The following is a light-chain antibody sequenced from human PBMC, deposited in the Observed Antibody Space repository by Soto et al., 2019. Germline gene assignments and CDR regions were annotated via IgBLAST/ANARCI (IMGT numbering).Light chain of an antibody. CDR2: DDS. J-gene: IGLJ3*02. CDR1: NIGSRS. V-gene: IGLV3-21*02. CDR3: QVWDSSSDHVV. Sequence: SYELTQPPSVSVAPGQTARITCGGDNIGSRSVHWYQQKPGQAPVLVVYDDSGRPSGIPERFSGSNSGNTATLTISRVEAGDEADHYCQVWDSSSDHVVFGGGTKLTVL.